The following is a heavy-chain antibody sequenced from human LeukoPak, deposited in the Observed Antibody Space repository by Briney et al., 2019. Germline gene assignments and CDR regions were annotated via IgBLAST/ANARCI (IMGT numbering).Heavy chain of an antibody. J-gene: IGHJ4*02. V-gene: IGHV3-48*01. CDR1: GFTFSSYS. Sequence: GGSLRLSCAASGFTFSSYSMNWVRQAPGKGLEWVSYISSNSSTIYYADSVKGRFTISRDNAKNSLYLQMNSLRAEDTAVYYCARVPHDYWGQGTLVTVSS. CDR3: ARVPHDY. CDR2: ISSNSSTI.